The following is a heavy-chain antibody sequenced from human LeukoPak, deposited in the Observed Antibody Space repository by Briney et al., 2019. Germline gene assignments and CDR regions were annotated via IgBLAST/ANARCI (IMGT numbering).Heavy chain of an antibody. D-gene: IGHD3-22*01. CDR3: ASVGDSSGYYWFDP. V-gene: IGHV1-18*01. J-gene: IGHJ5*02. CDR1: GYTFTSYG. CDR2: ISAYNGNT. Sequence: GASVKVSCKASGYTFTSYGISWVRQAPGRGLEWMGWISAYNGNTNYAQKLQGRVTMTTDTSTSTAYMELRSLRSDDTAVYYCASVGDSSGYYWFDPWGQGTLVTVSS.